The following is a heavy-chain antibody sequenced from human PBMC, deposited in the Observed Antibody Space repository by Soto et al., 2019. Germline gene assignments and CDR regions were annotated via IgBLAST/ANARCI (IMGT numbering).Heavy chain of an antibody. J-gene: IGHJ4*02. V-gene: IGHV3-48*01. CDR3: ARDTSGDVDY. CDR2: ISSSSSTI. D-gene: IGHD5-12*01. CDR1: GFTFSSYS. Sequence: VGSLRLSCAASGFTFSSYSMNWVRQAPGKGLEWVSYISSSSSTIYYADSVKGRFTISRDNAKNSLYLQMNSLRAEDTAVYYCARDTSGDVDYWGQGTLVSVSS.